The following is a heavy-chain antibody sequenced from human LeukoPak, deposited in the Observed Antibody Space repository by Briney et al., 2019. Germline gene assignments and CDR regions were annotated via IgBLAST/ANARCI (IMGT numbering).Heavy chain of an antibody. CDR1: GYTFISYG. J-gene: IGHJ2*01. Sequence: ASVKVSCKASGYTFISYGISWVRQAPGQGLEWMGWISAYNGNTNYAQKLQGRVTITTDTSTSTAYMELRSLRSDDTAVYYCARAPFNYYDFWYFDLWGRGTLVTVSS. CDR2: ISAYNGNT. V-gene: IGHV1-18*01. D-gene: IGHD3-22*01. CDR3: ARAPFNYYDFWYFDL.